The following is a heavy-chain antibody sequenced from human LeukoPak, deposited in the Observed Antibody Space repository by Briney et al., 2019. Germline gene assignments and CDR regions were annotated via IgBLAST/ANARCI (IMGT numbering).Heavy chain of an antibody. CDR3: AGRTGDLDYYYYYGMDV. Sequence: GGSLRLSCAASGFTFSSYAMHWVRQAPGKGLEWVAVISYDGSNKYYADSVKGRLTISRDNSKNTLYLQMNSLRAEDTAVYYCAGRTGDLDYYYYYGMDVWGQGTSVTVSS. V-gene: IGHV3-30-3*01. J-gene: IGHJ6*02. CDR1: GFTFSSYA. CDR2: ISYDGSNK. D-gene: IGHD7-27*01.